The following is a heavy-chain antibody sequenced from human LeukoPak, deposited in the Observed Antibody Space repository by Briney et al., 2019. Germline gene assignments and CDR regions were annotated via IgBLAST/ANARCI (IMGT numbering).Heavy chain of an antibody. CDR1: GGSISSGDYY. D-gene: IGHD1-7*01. V-gene: IGHV4-30-4*08. CDR3: ARETGTTFFFDY. Sequence: PSQTLSLTXTVSGGSISSGDYYWSWIRQPPGKGLEWIGYIYYSGSTYYNPSLKSRVTISVDTSKNQFSLKLSSVTAADTAVYYCARETGTTFFFDYWGQGTLVTVSS. CDR2: IYYSGST. J-gene: IGHJ4*02.